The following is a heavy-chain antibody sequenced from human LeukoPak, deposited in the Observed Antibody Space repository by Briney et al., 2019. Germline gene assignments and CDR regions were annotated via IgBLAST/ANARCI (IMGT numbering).Heavy chain of an antibody. J-gene: IGHJ5*02. V-gene: IGHV4-59*01. CDR3: ARGPNWFDP. CDR2: IYYSGST. Sequence: SETLSLTCTVSGGSISSYYWSWIRRPPGKGLEWIGYIYYSGSTNYNPSLKSRVTISVDTSKNQFSLKLSSVTAADTAVYYCARGPNWFDPWGQGTLVTVSS. CDR1: GGSISSYY.